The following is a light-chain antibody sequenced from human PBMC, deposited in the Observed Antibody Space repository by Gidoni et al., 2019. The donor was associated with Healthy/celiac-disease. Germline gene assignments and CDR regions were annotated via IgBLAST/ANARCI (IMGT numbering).Light chain of an antibody. J-gene: IGLJ2*01. Sequence: SYELTQPPSVSVSQGQTARITCSGDALPKQYAYWYQQKPGQAPVLVIYKDSARPSGIPERFSGSSSGTTFTLTISGVQAEDEADYYCQSADSSGTSHVVFGGGTKLTVL. CDR3: QSADSSGTSHVV. V-gene: IGLV3-25*03. CDR1: ALPKQY. CDR2: KDS.